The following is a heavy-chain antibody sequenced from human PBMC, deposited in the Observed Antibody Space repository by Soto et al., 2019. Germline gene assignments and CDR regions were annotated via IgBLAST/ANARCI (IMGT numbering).Heavy chain of an antibody. CDR1: GGTFSSYA. J-gene: IGHJ6*02. CDR3: ARGRRAYYGMDV. V-gene: IGHV1-69*12. Sequence: QVQLVQSGAEVKKPGSSVKVSCKASGGTFSSYAISWVRQAPGQGLEWMGGIIPIFGTANYAQKFQGRVTMTADEATSTANMELSSVRSEDTAVYYCARGRRAYYGMDVWGQGTTVTVSS. CDR2: IIPIFGTA.